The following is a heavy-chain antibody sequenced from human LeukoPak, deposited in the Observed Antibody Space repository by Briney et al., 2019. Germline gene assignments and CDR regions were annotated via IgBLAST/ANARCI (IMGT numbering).Heavy chain of an antibody. CDR3: ASLLSGYLDLDY. CDR1: GFTFSSYS. J-gene: IGHJ4*02. CDR2: ISSSSSYI. Sequence: GGSLRLSCAASGFTFSSYSMNWLPQAPGQGLESVSSISSSSSYIYYADSVKGRFTISRDNAKNSLYLQMSSLRAEDTAVYYCASLLSGYLDLDYWGQGTLVTVSS. V-gene: IGHV3-21*01. D-gene: IGHD3-22*01.